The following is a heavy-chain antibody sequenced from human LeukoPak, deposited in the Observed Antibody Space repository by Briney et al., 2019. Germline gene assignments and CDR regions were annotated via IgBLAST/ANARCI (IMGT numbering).Heavy chain of an antibody. D-gene: IGHD1-26*01. CDR3: ARSGSYYHNWFDP. CDR1: GYTFTGYY. V-gene: IGHV1-2*02. CDR2: INPNSGGT. J-gene: IGHJ5*02. Sequence: ASVKVSCKASGYTFTGYYMHWVRQAPGQGLEWMGWINPNSGGTNYAQKFQGRVTMTRDTSISTAYMELSRLRSDDTDVYYCARSGSYYHNWFDPWGQGTLVTVSS.